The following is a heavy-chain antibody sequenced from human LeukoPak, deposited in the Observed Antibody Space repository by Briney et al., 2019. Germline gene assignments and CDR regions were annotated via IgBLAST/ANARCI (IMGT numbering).Heavy chain of an antibody. D-gene: IGHD3-10*01. Sequence: GRSLSHSCAASGFAFNTCAMHWIRQAPGQGLEWVALIWHDGSHKFYSNSVRGQFTISRDNSKNTVSLQMNNLRPEDTAVYYCAREIFGSGSYPAFWGQGTLVTLSS. CDR2: IWHDGSHK. CDR3: AREIFGSGSYPAF. J-gene: IGHJ4*02. V-gene: IGHV3-33*01. CDR1: GFAFNTCA.